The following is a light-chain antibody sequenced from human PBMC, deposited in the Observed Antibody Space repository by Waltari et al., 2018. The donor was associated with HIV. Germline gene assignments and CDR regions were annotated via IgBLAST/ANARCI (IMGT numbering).Light chain of an antibody. V-gene: IGKV1-33*01. CDR1: QDISTH. CDR3: QQYAILPLT. Sequence: DIQMTQSPTSLSSSVGERVSITCQTSQDISTHLNWYQQKPGKAPQVLIHDASTLQPGVPPRFTGGGSGTKFTFTISSLQPEDLAIYFCQQYAILPLTFGGGT. CDR2: DAS. J-gene: IGKJ4*01.